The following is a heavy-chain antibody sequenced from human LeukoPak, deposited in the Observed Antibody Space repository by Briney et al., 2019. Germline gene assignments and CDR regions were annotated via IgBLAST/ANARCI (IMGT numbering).Heavy chain of an antibody. D-gene: IGHD3-22*01. V-gene: IGHV1-2*02. J-gene: IGHJ5*02. CDR2: INPNSGGT. Sequence: ASVKVSCKASGYTFTSYDINWVRQAPGQGLEWMGWINPNSGGTNYAQKFQSRVTMTRDTSISTAYMELSRLRSDDTAVYYCARDSKRNYYDSSGYYYAGWFDPWGQGTLVTVSS. CDR3: ARDSKRNYYDSSGYYYAGWFDP. CDR1: GYTFTSYD.